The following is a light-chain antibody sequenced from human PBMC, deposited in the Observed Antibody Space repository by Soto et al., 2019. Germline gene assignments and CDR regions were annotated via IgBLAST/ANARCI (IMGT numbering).Light chain of an antibody. CDR1: QSVNLN. J-gene: IGKJ1*01. Sequence: EIMMTQSPGTLSGSPGEGATLSCTASQSVNLNLAWYQQKPGQPPRLLLYGASTRATAVPARFTAGGSGTEFTLTISSLQSDDLAVYYCQQYDKWPRTFGQGTKVEIK. V-gene: IGKV3-15*01. CDR2: GAS. CDR3: QQYDKWPRT.